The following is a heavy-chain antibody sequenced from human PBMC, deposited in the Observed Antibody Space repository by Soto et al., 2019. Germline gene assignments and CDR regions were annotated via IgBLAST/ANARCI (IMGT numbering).Heavy chain of an antibody. V-gene: IGHV3-48*01. CDR2: IGTSGAI. CDR1: AFTLSSYN. CDR3: AREMGAPPARGLDY. D-gene: IGHD2-8*01. Sequence: EVQMVESGGGLVQPGGSLRLSCAASAFTLSSYNMNWVRQAPGKGLKWISYIGTSGAIYYADSVRGRFTMSRDSAKNSLYLQMNSLRAEETAVYYCAREMGAPPARGLDYWGQGNLVTVSS. J-gene: IGHJ4*02.